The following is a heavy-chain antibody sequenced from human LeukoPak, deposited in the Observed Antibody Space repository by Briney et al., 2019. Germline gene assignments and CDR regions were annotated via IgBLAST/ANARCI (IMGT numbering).Heavy chain of an antibody. CDR2: INSDGSST. CDR1: GFTFSSYW. J-gene: IGHJ5*02. CDR3: AREVTTGTLYGDYNWFDP. V-gene: IGHV3-74*01. Sequence: PGGSLTLSCAASGFTFSSYWMHWVRHAPGEGLVWLSRINSDGSSTSYAHSVTGRFTISRDNAKNTLYLQMNSLRAEDTAVYYCAREVTTGTLYGDYNWFDPWGQGTLVTVSS. D-gene: IGHD4-17*01.